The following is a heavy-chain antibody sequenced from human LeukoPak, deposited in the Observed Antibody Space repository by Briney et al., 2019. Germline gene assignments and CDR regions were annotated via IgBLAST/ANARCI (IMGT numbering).Heavy chain of an antibody. CDR1: GGSISSYY. CDR3: ASRSSIWSGYQDTLYYFDF. D-gene: IGHD3-3*01. V-gene: IGHV4-59*01. CDR2: IYYSGST. Sequence: SETVSLTCTVSGGSISSYYWSWIRQPPGKRLEWIGHIYYSGSTNYNPSLKSRVTISVDTSKNQFSLKLSSVTAADTAVYYCASRSSIWSGYQDTLYYFDFWGQGTLVTVSS. J-gene: IGHJ4*02.